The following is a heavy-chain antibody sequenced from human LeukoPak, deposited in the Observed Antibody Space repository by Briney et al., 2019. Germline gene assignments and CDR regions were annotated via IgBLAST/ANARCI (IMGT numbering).Heavy chain of an antibody. CDR3: ASARSVFEYMDV. CDR1: GGSISSYY. V-gene: IGHV4-59*01. Sequence: SETLSLTCTVSGGSISSYYWSWIRQPPGKGLEWIGYIYYSGSTNYNPSLKSRVTISVDTSKNQFSLKLSSVTAADTAVYYCASARSVFEYMDVWGKGTTVTVSS. D-gene: IGHD3-10*01. CDR2: IYYSGST. J-gene: IGHJ6*03.